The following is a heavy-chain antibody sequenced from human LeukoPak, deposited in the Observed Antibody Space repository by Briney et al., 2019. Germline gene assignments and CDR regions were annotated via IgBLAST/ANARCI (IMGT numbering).Heavy chain of an antibody. CDR2: ISYDGSNK. V-gene: IGHV3-30*18. CDR3: AKDRGEDYYYYGMDV. Sequence: GGSLRLSCGASGFTFSSYGMHWVRQAPGKGLEWVAVISYDGSNKYYGDSVKGRFTISRDNSKNTLYLQMNSLRAEDTAVYYCAKDRGEDYYYYGMDVWGQGTTVTVSS. CDR1: GFTFSSYG. J-gene: IGHJ6*02.